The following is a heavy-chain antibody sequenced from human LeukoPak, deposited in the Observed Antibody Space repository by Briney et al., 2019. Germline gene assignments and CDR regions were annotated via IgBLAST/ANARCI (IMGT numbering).Heavy chain of an antibody. CDR3: ARDVTVTTRYYYYYYMDV. V-gene: IGHV4-61*02. CDR1: GGSISSGSYY. J-gene: IGHJ6*03. D-gene: IGHD4-17*01. Sequence: SQTLSLTCTVSGGSISSGSYYWSWIRQPAGKGLEWIGRIYTSGSTNYNPSLKSRVTISVDTSKNQFSLKLSSVTAADTAVYYCARDVTVTTRYYYYYYMDVWGKGITVTVSS. CDR2: IYTSGST.